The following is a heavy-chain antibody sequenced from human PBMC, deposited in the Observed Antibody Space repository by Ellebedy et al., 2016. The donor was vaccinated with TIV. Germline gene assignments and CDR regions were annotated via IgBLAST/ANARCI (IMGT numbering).Heavy chain of an antibody. D-gene: IGHD2-15*01. V-gene: IGHV3-23*01. CDR3: AKALVGVVVAATGFQH. CDR1: GFTFSSYA. J-gene: IGHJ1*01. Sequence: GESLKISCAASGFTFSSYAMSWVRQAPGKGLEWVSAISGSGGSTYYADSVKGRFTISRDNSKNTLYLQMNSLRAEDTAVYYCAKALVGVVVAATGFQHWGQGTLVTVSS. CDR2: ISGSGGST.